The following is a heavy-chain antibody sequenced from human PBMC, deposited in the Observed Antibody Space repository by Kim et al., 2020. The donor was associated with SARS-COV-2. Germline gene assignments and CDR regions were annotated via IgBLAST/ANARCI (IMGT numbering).Heavy chain of an antibody. Sequence: SETLSLTCTVSGGSISSGGYYWSWIRQHPGKGLEWIGYIYYSGSTYYNPSLKSRVTISVDTSKNQFSLKLSSVTAADTAVYYCARLTHRGDNDAFDIWGQGTMVTVSS. V-gene: IGHV4-31*03. J-gene: IGHJ3*02. CDR1: GGSISSGGYY. CDR3: ARLTHRGDNDAFDI. D-gene: IGHD3-10*01. CDR2: IYYSGST.